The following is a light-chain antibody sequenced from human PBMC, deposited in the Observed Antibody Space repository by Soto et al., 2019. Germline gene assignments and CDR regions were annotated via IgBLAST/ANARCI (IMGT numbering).Light chain of an antibody. J-gene: IGKJ5*01. V-gene: IGKV1-27*01. Sequence: DIQMTQSPSSLSASVGDRVTITCRPSQGISNYLAWYQQKPGKAPKLLIYAASTLQSGVPSRFSGSGSRTDFTLPISRLQPEDDATYYCQNYDSVPITFGQGTRLEIK. CDR3: QNYDSVPIT. CDR1: QGISNY. CDR2: AAS.